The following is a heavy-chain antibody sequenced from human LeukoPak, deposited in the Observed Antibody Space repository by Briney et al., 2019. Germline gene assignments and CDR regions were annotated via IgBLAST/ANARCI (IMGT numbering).Heavy chain of an antibody. D-gene: IGHD3-10*01. CDR1: GFTFSTYT. J-gene: IGHJ1*01. V-gene: IGHV3-64*04. CDR3: AGEEDLRELRGGIEFFQY. CDR2: VSSSGGST. Sequence: PGESLRLSRSASGFTFSTYTMHWVRQAPGKGLEYVSAVSSSGGSTFYADSVKGRFTISRDNSKNTVYLQMNSLRVEDTAVYYCAGEEDLRELRGGIEFFQYWGQGTLVSVSS.